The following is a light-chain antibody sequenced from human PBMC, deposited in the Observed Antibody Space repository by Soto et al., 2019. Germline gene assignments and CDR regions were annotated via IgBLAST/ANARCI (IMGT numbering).Light chain of an antibody. J-gene: IGKJ2*01. CDR2: DAS. Sequence: DIQMTQSPSTLSASVGDRVTITCRASQSISSWLAWYQQKPGKAPKLLIYDASSLESGVPSRFSGSGSGTEFTLTISSLQPDDFATYYCQQYNCSRYTFGQGTKLEIK. CDR3: QQYNCSRYT. CDR1: QSISSW. V-gene: IGKV1-5*01.